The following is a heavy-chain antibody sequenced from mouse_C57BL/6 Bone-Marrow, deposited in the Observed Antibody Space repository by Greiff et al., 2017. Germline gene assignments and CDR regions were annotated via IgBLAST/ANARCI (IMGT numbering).Heavy chain of an antibody. D-gene: IGHD2-4*01. CDR1: GYTFTSYW. V-gene: IGHV1-72*01. CDR2: IDPNSGGT. Sequence: QVQLKQPGAELVKPGASVKLSCKASGYTFTSYWMHWVKQRPGRGLEWLGRIDPNSGGTKYNEKFKSKATLTVDKPSSTAYMQLSSLTSEDSAVYYCARDYYDYDAYYAMDYWGQGTSVTVSS. CDR3: ARDYYDYDAYYAMDY. J-gene: IGHJ4*01.